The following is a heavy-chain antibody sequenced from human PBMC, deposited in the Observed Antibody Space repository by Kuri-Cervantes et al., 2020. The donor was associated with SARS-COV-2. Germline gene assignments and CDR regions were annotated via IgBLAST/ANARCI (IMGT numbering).Heavy chain of an antibody. D-gene: IGHD2-21*02. CDR3: ARGFCGGDCYVYYYYYGMDV. J-gene: IGHJ6*02. CDR2: ISAYNGNT. Sequence: ASVKVSCKASGYTFTSYGISWVRQAPGQGLEWMGWISAYNGNTNYAQKLQGRVTMTTDTSTSTAYMELRSLRSDDTAVYYCARGFCGGDCYVYYYYYGMDVWGQGTTDTSP. CDR1: GYTFTSYG. V-gene: IGHV1-18*01.